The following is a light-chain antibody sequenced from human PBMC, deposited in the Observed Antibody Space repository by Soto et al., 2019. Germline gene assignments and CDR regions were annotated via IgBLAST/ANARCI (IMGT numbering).Light chain of an antibody. CDR3: AAWDGSLSGVV. CDR1: SSNIGAGFE. Sequence: QSVLTQPPSVSGAPGQKVTISCTGSSSNIGAGFEVHWYQQLPGTAPKLLLYSNKNRPSGVPDRFSGSKSGTSASLAITGLRAEDEADYYCAAWDGSLSGVVFGGGTKLTVL. J-gene: IGLJ2*01. V-gene: IGLV1-40*01. CDR2: SNK.